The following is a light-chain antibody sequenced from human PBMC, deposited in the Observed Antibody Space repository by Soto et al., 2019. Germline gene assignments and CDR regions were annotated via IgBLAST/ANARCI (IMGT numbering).Light chain of an antibody. J-gene: IGKJ1*01. CDR3: HQYYTTPWT. CDR2: WAS. V-gene: IGKV4-1*01. CDR1: QSVLYSSNNKNY. Sequence: DSVMIQSPDSLAVSLGERATINCKSSQSVLYSSNNKNYLAWYQQKAGQPPNLIIYWASTRKSGVPDRFSGSGSGTDFTLTISSLQAEDVAVYYCHQYYTTPWTFGQGTRVELK.